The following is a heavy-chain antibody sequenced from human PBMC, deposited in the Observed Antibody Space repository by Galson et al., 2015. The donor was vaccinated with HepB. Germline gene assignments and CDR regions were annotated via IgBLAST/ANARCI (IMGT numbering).Heavy chain of an antibody. CDR3: ARGASTKWWLDN. CDR2: ISASSSYI. D-gene: IGHD1-26*01. CDR1: GFTFSNFS. Sequence: SLRLSCAASGFTFSNFSMNWVRQAPGTGLEWVSSISASSSYIYYLDSVKGRFTISRDNAKHSVYLQMNSLRAEDTALYYCARGASTKWWLDNWGQGTLVTVSS. V-gene: IGHV3-21*01. J-gene: IGHJ5*02.